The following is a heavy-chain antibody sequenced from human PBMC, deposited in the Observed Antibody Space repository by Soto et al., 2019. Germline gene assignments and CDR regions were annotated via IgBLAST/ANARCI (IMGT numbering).Heavy chain of an antibody. CDR3: ARDGGEGYDTMGWFDP. D-gene: IGHD5-12*01. CDR1: GFTFSSYG. J-gene: IGHJ5*02. V-gene: IGHV3-33*01. Sequence: GGSLRLSCAASGFTFSSYGMHWVRQAPGKGLEWVAVIWYDGSNKYYADSVKGRFTISRDNSKNTLYLQMNSLRAEDTAVYYCARDGGEGYDTMGWFDPWGQGTLVTVSS. CDR2: IWYDGSNK.